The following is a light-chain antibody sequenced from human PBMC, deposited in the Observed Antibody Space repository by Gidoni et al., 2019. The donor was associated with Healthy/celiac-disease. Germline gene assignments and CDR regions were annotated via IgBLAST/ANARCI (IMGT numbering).Light chain of an antibody. CDR3: QQRSNWPPALT. V-gene: IGKV3-11*01. J-gene: IGKJ4*01. CDR2: DAS. CDR1: QSVSSY. Sequence: EIVSTQSPATLSLSPGERATLSCRASQSVSSYLAWYQQKPGQAPRLLIYDASNRATGIPARFSGSGSGTDFTLTISSLEPEDFAVYYCQQRSNWPPALTFXGXTKVEIK.